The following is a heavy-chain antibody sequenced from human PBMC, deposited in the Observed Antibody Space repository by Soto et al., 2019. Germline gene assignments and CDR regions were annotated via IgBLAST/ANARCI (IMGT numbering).Heavy chain of an antibody. J-gene: IGHJ4*02. Sequence: QVQLKESGPGLVKPSQTLSLTCTVSGGSISSGGYYWSWIRQHPGKGLEWIGYIYYSGSTYYNPSLKSRVTISVDTSKXQXXLKLSSVTAADTAVYYCARQGSGSYPYWGQGTLVTVSS. CDR2: IYYSGST. CDR3: ARQGSGSYPY. V-gene: IGHV4-31*03. CDR1: GGSISSGGYY. D-gene: IGHD3-10*01.